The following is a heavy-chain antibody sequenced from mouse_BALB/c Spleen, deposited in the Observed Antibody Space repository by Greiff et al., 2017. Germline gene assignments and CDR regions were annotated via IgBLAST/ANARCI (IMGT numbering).Heavy chain of an antibody. J-gene: IGHJ1*01. CDR3: ARNFGDYGRYFDV. Sequence: QVQLKQSGPGLVQPSQSLSITCTVSGFSLTSYGVHWVRQSPGKGLEWLGVIWSGGSTDYNAAFISRLSISKDNSKSQVFFKMNSLQADDTAIYYCARNFGDYGRYFDVWGAGTTVTVSS. V-gene: IGHV2-4-1*01. D-gene: IGHD1-1*02. CDR2: IWSGGST. CDR1: GFSLTSYG.